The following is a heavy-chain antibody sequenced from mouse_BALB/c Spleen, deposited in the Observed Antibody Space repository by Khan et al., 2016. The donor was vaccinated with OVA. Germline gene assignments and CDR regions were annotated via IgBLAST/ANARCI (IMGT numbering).Heavy chain of an antibody. CDR2: IWSDGYT. Sequence: QVQLKESGPGLVAPSQSLSITCTVSGFSLTNYGVHWVRQPPGKGLEWLVVIWSDGYTTYNSALKSRLSISKDNSKSQVFLKMNRLQTDDTAMYYCARNTVYYTMDYWGQGTSVTVSS. J-gene: IGHJ4*01. CDR1: GFSLTNYG. CDR3: ARNTVYYTMDY. V-gene: IGHV2-6*02.